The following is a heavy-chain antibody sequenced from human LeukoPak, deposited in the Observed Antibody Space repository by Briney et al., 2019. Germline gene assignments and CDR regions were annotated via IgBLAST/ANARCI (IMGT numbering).Heavy chain of an antibody. CDR1: GFTFSSYS. CDR3: ASDYVWGSYRRLDY. Sequence: GGSLRLSCAASGFTFSSYSMNWVRQAPGKGLEWVAFIRYDGSNKYYADSVKGRFTISRDNSKNTLYLQMNSLRAEDTAVYYCASDYVWGSYRRLDYWGQGTLVTVSS. CDR2: IRYDGSNK. J-gene: IGHJ4*02. D-gene: IGHD3-16*02. V-gene: IGHV3-30*02.